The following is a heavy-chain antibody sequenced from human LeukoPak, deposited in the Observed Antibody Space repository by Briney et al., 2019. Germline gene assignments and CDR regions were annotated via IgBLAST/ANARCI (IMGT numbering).Heavy chain of an antibody. Sequence: PGGSLRLSCAASGFTFSSYAMSWVRQAPGKGLEWVSAISGSGGSTYYADSVKGRFTISRDNSKNTLYLQMNSLRAEDTAVYYCARVGDSSGYYHRGDAFDIWGQGTMVTVSS. CDR1: GFTFSSYA. CDR2: ISGSGGST. J-gene: IGHJ3*02. D-gene: IGHD3-22*01. CDR3: ARVGDSSGYYHRGDAFDI. V-gene: IGHV3-23*01.